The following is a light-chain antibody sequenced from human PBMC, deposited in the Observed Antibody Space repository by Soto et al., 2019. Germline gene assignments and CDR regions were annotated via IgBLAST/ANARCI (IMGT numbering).Light chain of an antibody. Sequence: DIQMTQSPSSLSASVGDRVTITCRASRSISSYLNWYQQKPGKAPKLLIYAASSLQSGVPSRFSGSGSGTDFTLTISSLQPEDFSTYYCQQSYSTPQTFGQGTKLDIK. J-gene: IGKJ2*01. V-gene: IGKV1-39*01. CDR1: RSISSY. CDR2: AAS. CDR3: QQSYSTPQT.